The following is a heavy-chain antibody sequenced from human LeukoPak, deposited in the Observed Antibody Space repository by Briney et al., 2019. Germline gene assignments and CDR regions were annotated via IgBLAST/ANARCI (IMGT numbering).Heavy chain of an antibody. V-gene: IGHV4-59*08. D-gene: IGHD1-1*01. CDR3: ATTRIPDTYYFDY. CDR2: IYYSGST. J-gene: IGHJ4*02. CDR1: GGSISSYY. Sequence: PSETLSLTCTVFGGSISSYYWSWIRQPPGKGLEWIGYIYYSGSTNYNPSLKSRVTISVDTSKNQFSLKLSSVTAADTAVYYCATTRIPDTYYFDYWGQGTLVTVSS.